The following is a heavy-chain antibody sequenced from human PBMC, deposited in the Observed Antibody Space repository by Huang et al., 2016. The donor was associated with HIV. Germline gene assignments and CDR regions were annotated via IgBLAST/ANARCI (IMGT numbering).Heavy chain of an antibody. CDR1: GDSVSSHY. Sequence: QVRLQESGPGLVKPSETLSLSCTVSGDSVSSHYWGWIRHPPGKGLEWIGTVYDSGTTKYNPCLKRRITSAVDTSKNGFSLNITSVSAADTAMYFCVRDQGRLAVGGIDNWFDPWGQGALVTVSS. CDR3: VRDQGRLAVGGIDNWFDP. J-gene: IGHJ5*02. V-gene: IGHV4-59*02. D-gene: IGHD6-19*01. CDR2: VYDSGTT.